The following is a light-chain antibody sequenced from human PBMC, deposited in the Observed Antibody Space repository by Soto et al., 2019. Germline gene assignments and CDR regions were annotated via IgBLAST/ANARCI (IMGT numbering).Light chain of an antibody. CDR2: KAS. CDR1: QSIGTW. CDR3: QQYSSLYT. V-gene: IGKV1-5*03. Sequence: DIQMTQSPSTLSASVGDRVTIICRANQSIGTWLAWYQQKPGKAPKVLIYKASSLKSGVPSRFSGSGSGTEFTLTISSLQPDDFATYYCQQYSSLYTFGQGTKLEIK. J-gene: IGKJ2*01.